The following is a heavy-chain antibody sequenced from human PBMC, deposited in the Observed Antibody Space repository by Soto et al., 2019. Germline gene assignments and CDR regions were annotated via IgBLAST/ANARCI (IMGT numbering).Heavy chain of an antibody. Sequence: PSQTLSLTCAISGDSVSSNSATWNWIRHSPSRGLEWLGRTYYRSKWYNDYAVSVKSRVTISPDTSKNQFSLQLNSVTPDDTAVFYCARDTPPYGLDVWGQGTTVTVSS. CDR2: TYYRSKWYN. V-gene: IGHV6-1*01. CDR1: GDSVSSNSAT. CDR3: ARDTPPYGLDV. J-gene: IGHJ6*02.